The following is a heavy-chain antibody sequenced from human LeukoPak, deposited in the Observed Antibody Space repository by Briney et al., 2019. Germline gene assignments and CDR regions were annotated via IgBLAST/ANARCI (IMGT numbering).Heavy chain of an antibody. CDR3: ARDQTMKYNWNVIWFDP. V-gene: IGHV1-2*02. D-gene: IGHD1-1*01. CDR1: GYTFTGYY. CDR2: INPNSGGT. J-gene: IGHJ5*02. Sequence: GASVKVSCKASGYTFTGYYMHWVRQAPGQGLEWMGWINPNSGGTNYAQKFQGRVTMTRDTSISTAYMELSRLRSDDTAVYYCARDQTMKYNWNVIWFDPWGQGTLVTVSS.